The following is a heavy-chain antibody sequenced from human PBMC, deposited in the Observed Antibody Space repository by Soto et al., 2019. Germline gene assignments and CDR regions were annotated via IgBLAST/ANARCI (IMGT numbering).Heavy chain of an antibody. D-gene: IGHD6-19*01. Sequence: GGSLRLSCAASGFTFSSYGMHWVRQAPGKGLEWVAVISYDGSNKYYADSVKGRFTISRDNSKNTLYLQMNSLRADDTAVYYCAKEYSSGWYDYYYYGMDVWGQGTTVTVSS. CDR2: ISYDGSNK. V-gene: IGHV3-30*18. CDR1: GFTFSSYG. J-gene: IGHJ6*02. CDR3: AKEYSSGWYDYYYYGMDV.